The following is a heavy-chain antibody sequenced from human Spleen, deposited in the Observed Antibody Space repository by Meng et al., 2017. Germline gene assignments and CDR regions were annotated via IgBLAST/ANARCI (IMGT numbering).Heavy chain of an antibody. Sequence: VQLVASGGGLVQPGGSLRLSCAPSGFIFGSDWMHWVRQVPGKGLVWVARINSDGGNPIYAASVKDRFTISRDNARNTLYLQMNSLRAEDTAVYYCTRDPLQWGTNFDFWGQGTLVTVSS. CDR3: TRDPLQWGTNFDF. CDR1: GFIFGSDW. CDR2: INSDGGNP. D-gene: IGHD3-16*01. J-gene: IGHJ4*02. V-gene: IGHV3-74*01.